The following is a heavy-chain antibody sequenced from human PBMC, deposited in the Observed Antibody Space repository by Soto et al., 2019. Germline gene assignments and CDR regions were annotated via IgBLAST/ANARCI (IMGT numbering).Heavy chain of an antibody. CDR2: IYYSGST. D-gene: IGHD3-3*01. J-gene: IGHJ6*03. CDR1: GGSISSSSYY. CDR3: ARKGVSSYYDFWSGPGPYMDV. Sequence: SETLSLTCTVSGGSISSSSYYWGWIRQPPGKGLEWIGSIYYSGSTYYNPSLKSRVTISVDTSKNQFSLKLSSVTAADTAVYYCARKGVSSYYDFWSGPGPYMDVWGKGTTVTVSS. V-gene: IGHV4-39*01.